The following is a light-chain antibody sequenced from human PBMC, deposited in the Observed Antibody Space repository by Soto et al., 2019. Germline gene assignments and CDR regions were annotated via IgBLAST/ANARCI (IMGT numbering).Light chain of an antibody. J-gene: IGKJ1*01. Sequence: IVLTQSPGTLSLSPGERATLSCRASQSVTRNSLAWFQQIPGQAPRLLIYGASNRATGIPDRFSGSGSGTDFTLTISRLEPEDFAVYYCQQYTGLPRTFGQGTKVDIK. V-gene: IGKV3-20*01. CDR1: QSVTRNS. CDR2: GAS. CDR3: QQYTGLPRT.